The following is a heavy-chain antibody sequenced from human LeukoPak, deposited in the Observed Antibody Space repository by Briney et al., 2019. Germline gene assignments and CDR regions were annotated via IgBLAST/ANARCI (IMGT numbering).Heavy chain of an antibody. D-gene: IGHD5-12*01. CDR2: IYYSGST. CDR3: AGMDIVATEVDY. CDR1: GGSISISSYY. J-gene: IGHJ4*02. Sequence: PSETLSLTCTVSGGSISISSYYWGWIRQPPGKGLEWIGSIYYSGSTYYNPSLKSRVTISVDTSKNQFSLKLSSVTAADTAVYYCAGMDIVATEVDYWGQGTLVTVSS. V-gene: IGHV4-39*07.